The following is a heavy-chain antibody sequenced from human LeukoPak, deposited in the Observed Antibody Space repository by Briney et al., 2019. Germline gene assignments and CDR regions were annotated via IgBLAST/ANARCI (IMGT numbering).Heavy chain of an antibody. CDR1: GYSFTYYW. J-gene: IGHJ4*02. CDR2: IDPSDSYV. Sequence: GESLKISCKGSGYSFTYYWITWVRQMPGTGLEWIGGIDPSDSYVNNSPSFQGHVTISVDKSITTAYLQWSSLKASDTAIYYCARLKYGTSSGYYDYWGPGTLVTVSS. D-gene: IGHD2-2*01. CDR3: ARLKYGTSSGYYDY. V-gene: IGHV5-10-1*01.